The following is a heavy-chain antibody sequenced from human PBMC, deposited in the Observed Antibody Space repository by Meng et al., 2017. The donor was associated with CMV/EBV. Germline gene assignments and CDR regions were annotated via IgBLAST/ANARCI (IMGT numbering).Heavy chain of an antibody. CDR2: ISGSGGST. CDR1: GFTFSSYA. D-gene: IGHD5-18*01. J-gene: IGHJ4*02. Sequence: GESLKISCAASGFTFSSYAMSWVRQAPGKGLEWVSAISGSGGSTYYADSVKGRFTISRDNAKNSLYLQMNSLRAEDTAVYYCARYKNVGYWGQGTLVTVSS. CDR3: ARYKNVGY. V-gene: IGHV3-23*01.